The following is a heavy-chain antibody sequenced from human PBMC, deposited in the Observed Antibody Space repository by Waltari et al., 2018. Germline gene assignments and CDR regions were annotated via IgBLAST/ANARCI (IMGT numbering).Heavy chain of an antibody. CDR3: AKDSRGYCSGGSCDHFDY. CDR1: GFTFSSYA. CDR2: ISGSGGST. J-gene: IGHJ4*02. Sequence: EVQLLESGGGLVQPGGSLRLSCAASGFTFSSYALRWVRQAPGTGLEWVSAISGSGGSTYYADSVKGRFTISRDNSKNTLYLQMNSLRAEDTAVYYCAKDSRGYCSGGSCDHFDYWGQGTLVTVSS. D-gene: IGHD2-15*01. V-gene: IGHV3-23*01.